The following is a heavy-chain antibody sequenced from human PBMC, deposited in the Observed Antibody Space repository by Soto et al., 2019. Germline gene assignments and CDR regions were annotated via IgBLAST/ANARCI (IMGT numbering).Heavy chain of an antibody. CDR2: INHSGST. Sequence: QVQLQQWGAGLLKPSETLSLTCAVYGGSFSGYYWSWIRQPPGKGLEWIGEINHSGSTNYNPSLKSRVTISVDTSKNQFSLKLSSVTAADTAVYYCARGRRMVRGVITLGFDAFDIWGQGTMVTVSS. V-gene: IGHV4-34*01. CDR3: ARGRRMVRGVITLGFDAFDI. CDR1: GGSFSGYY. J-gene: IGHJ3*02. D-gene: IGHD3-10*01.